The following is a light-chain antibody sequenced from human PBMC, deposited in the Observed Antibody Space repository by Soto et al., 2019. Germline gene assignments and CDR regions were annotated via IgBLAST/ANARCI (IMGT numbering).Light chain of an antibody. CDR3: CSYAGFSAVV. CDR2: EGN. CDR1: SRDIGSYNL. V-gene: IGLV2-23*03. J-gene: IGLJ1*01. Sequence: QSALAQPASVSGSPGQSITISCTGTSRDIGSYNLVSWYQQHPGKAPKLMIYEGNKRPSGVSNRFSVSKSGNTASLTISGLQAEDEGDYFCCSYAGFSAVVFGSGTKV.